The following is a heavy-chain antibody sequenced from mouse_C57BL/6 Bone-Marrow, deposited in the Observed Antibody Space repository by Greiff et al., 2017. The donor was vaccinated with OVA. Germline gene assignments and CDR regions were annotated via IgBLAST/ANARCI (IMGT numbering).Heavy chain of an antibody. V-gene: IGHV1-39*01. CDR2: INPNYGTT. J-gene: IGHJ1*03. Sequence: EVQLQQSGPELVKPGASVKISCKASGYSFTDYNMNRVKQSNGKSLEWIGVINPNYGTTSYNQKFKGKATLTVDQSSSTAYMQLNSLTSEDSAVYYCARGTTIVTSYRLVIDVWGTGTTVTVSS. D-gene: IGHD2-5*01. CDR3: ARGTTIVTSYRLVIDV. CDR1: GYSFTDYN.